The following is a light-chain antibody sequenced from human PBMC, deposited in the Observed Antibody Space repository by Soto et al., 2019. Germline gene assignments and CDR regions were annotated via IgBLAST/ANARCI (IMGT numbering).Light chain of an antibody. Sequence: EIKMAQSPDTLSVSPGERATLSCRASQSVHSNLAWFQQHPGQAPRLLIYGASSRATGIPVRFSGSGSGTEFTLTISSLQPEDFAVYYCQQYTDWPWGTFGGGTKVDIK. J-gene: IGKJ4*01. V-gene: IGKV3-15*01. CDR1: QSVHSN. CDR2: GAS. CDR3: QQYTDWPWGT.